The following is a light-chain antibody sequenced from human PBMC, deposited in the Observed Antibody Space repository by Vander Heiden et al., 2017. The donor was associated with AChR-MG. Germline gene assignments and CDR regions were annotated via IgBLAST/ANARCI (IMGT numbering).Light chain of an antibody. CDR2: AAS. CDR3: QQSDNTPWT. J-gene: IGKJ1*01. V-gene: IGKV1-39*01. CDR1: QSISIY. Sequence: DIQVTQSPSSLSASVGDRVSITCRASQSISIYLNWYQQKPGKAPKILIYAASTLQSGVPSRFSGSGSGTDFTLTISGLQPEDSATYYCQQSDNTPWTFGQGTQVEIK.